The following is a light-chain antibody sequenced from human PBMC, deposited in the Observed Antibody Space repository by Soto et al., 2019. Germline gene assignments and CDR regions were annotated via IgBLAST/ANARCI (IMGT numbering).Light chain of an antibody. Sequence: DSQMTQSPSSLSASVGGRVTISCRASQSISSYLNWYQQKPGQAPKLLIYAASSLPSGVPARFSGSGSGTDFTLTISSLQPEDFATYYCQQSYSTSWTFGQGTKVDIK. CDR3: QQSYSTSWT. V-gene: IGKV1-39*01. CDR1: QSISSY. CDR2: AAS. J-gene: IGKJ1*01.